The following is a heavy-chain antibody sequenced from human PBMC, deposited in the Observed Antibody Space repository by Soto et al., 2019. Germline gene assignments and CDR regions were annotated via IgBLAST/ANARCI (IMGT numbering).Heavy chain of an antibody. CDR1: GFTFTTYW. J-gene: IGHJ5*02. CDR3: AREVRATFDP. V-gene: IGHV3-7*01. CDR2: INLDGRET. D-gene: IGHD3-10*01. Sequence: EVQLVESGGGLVQPGGSLRLSCAASGFTFTTYWMAWVRQAPGKGPEWVASINLDGRETFYKDSVRGRFTISRDNAKNSLYLQMNSLRAEDMAVDYCAREVRATFDPWGQGTVVTVSS.